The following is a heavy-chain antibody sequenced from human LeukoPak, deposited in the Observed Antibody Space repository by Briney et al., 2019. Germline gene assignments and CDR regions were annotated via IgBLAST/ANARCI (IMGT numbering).Heavy chain of an antibody. CDR2: ISSSSSTI. CDR1: GFTFSSYS. D-gene: IGHD3-22*01. CDR3: ASHPPYYYDSSGES. J-gene: IGHJ4*02. Sequence: GGSLRLSCAASGFTFSSYSMSWVRQAPGKGLEWVSYISSSSSTIYYADSVKGRFTISRDNAKNSLYLQMNSLRAEDTAVYYCASHPPYYYDSSGESWGQGTLVTVSS. V-gene: IGHV3-48*04.